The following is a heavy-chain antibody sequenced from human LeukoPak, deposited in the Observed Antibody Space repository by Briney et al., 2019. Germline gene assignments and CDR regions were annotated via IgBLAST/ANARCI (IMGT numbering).Heavy chain of an antibody. V-gene: IGHV3-53*01. CDR1: GLTVSSNY. CDR2: IYSGGST. J-gene: IGHJ6*02. Sequence: TGGSLRLSCAASGLTVSSNYMSWVGQAPGKGLEWASVIYSGGSTYYADSVKGRFTISRDNSKNTLYLQMNSLRAEDTAVYYCASPSPIAAAGTRGDYYGMDVWGQGTTVTVSS. CDR3: ASPSPIAAAGTRGDYYGMDV. D-gene: IGHD6-13*01.